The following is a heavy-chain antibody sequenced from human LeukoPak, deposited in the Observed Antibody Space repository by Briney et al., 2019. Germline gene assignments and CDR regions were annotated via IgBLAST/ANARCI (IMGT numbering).Heavy chain of an antibody. CDR1: GFTFIGTG. D-gene: IGHD3-10*01. J-gene: IGHJ4*02. Sequence: QPGRSLRLSCAASGFTFIGTGMTSVRQTPGKWPELVAYINPDGNEQFYMDPVKGRFSITRDNAANSVYLQMNSLRVEDTALYYCARAGVGVTILDYWGQGTLVTVSS. CDR3: ARAGVGVTILDY. CDR2: INPDGNEQ. V-gene: IGHV3-7*01.